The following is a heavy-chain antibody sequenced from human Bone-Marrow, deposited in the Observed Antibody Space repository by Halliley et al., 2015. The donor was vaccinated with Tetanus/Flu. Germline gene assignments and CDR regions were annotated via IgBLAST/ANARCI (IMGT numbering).Heavy chain of an antibody. CDR3: VTGAGWLPDY. Sequence: TLSLTCTVSGGSMSGYYLNWIRRPPGKGLEWLGLISYSGSTNYNPSLKSRVTISVDTSNNQFSLKLSSVTAADTALYYCVTGAGWLPDYWGQGTLVTVSS. J-gene: IGHJ4*02. V-gene: IGHV4-59*01. CDR1: GGSMSGYY. CDR2: ISYSGST. D-gene: IGHD5-12*01.